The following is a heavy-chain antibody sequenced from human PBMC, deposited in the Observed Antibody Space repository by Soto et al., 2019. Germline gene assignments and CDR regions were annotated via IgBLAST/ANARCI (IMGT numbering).Heavy chain of an antibody. J-gene: IGHJ6*02. CDR2: IWYDGSSK. D-gene: IGHD2-2*01. Sequence: AGGSLRLSCAASGFTFSSYGMHWVRQAPGKGLEWVAVIWYDGSSKYYADSVKGRFTISRDNSKNTLYLQMNSLRAEDTAVYYCARGWDSCSSTSCYLFPLGMDVWGQGTTVTVSS. CDR3: ARGWDSCSSTSCYLFPLGMDV. V-gene: IGHV3-33*01. CDR1: GFTFSSYG.